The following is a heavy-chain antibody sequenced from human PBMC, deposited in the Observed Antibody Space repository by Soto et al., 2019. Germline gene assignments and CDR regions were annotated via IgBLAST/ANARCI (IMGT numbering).Heavy chain of an antibody. CDR2: IDPSDSYT. CDR3: SCAASTVSSHYVSSFFYYRDIDV. CDR1: GYSFTSYW. V-gene: IGHV5-10-1*01. Sequence: GESLKISCKGSGYSFTSYWISWVRQMPGKGLEWMGRIDPSDSYTNYSPSFQGHVTISADKSISTASMELTRLTSDDTAIYYCSCAASTVSSHYVSSFFYYRDIDVWGQGTTVTVSS. J-gene: IGHJ6*02. D-gene: IGHD3-10*02.